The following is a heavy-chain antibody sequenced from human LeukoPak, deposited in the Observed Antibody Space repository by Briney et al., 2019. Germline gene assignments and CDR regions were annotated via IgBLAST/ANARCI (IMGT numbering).Heavy chain of an antibody. D-gene: IGHD6-19*01. V-gene: IGHV4-39*01. J-gene: IGHJ4*02. CDR1: GGSIGSSSYY. CDR3: ARVVPMYSSDWYDDY. CDR2: IYYSGST. Sequence: SETLSLTCTVSGGSIGSSSYYWGWIRQPPGKGLEWIGTIYYSGSTYYNPSLKSRVTISVDTSKNQFSLKLSSVTAADTAVYYCARVVPMYSSDWYDDYWGQGTLVTVSS.